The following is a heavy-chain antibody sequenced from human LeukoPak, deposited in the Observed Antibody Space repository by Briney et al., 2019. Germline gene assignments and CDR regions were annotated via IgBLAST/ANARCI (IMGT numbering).Heavy chain of an antibody. V-gene: IGHV6-1*01. D-gene: IGHD3-16*01. CDR3: ARDSDGRGKTCFDC. J-gene: IGHJ4*01. CDR2: TYYRSKWFN. CDR1: GDSVSSNSAA. Sequence: SQTLSLTCVISGDSVSSNSAAWNWIRQSASRGLEWLGRTYYRSKWFNDYAGFVKSRIIINPDTSRNQFSLQLNSVTPEDTAVYYYARDSDGRGKTCFDCWGQGILVTVSS.